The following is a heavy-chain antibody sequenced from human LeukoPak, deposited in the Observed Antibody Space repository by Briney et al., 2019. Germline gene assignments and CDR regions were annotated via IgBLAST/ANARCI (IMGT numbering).Heavy chain of an antibody. D-gene: IGHD3-10*01. CDR2: FDPEDGET. Sequence: ASVKVSCKVSGYTLTELSMHWVRQAPGKGLEGMGGFDPEDGETIYAQKFQGRVTMTEDTSTDTAYMELSSLRSEDTAVYYCATDISGEAYYYGMDVWGQGTTVTVSS. CDR3: ATDISGEAYYYGMDV. CDR1: GYTLTELS. J-gene: IGHJ6*02. V-gene: IGHV1-24*01.